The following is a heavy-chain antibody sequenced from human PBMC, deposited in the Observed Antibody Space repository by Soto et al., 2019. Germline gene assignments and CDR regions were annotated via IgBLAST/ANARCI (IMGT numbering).Heavy chain of an antibody. Sequence: SETLSLTCAAYGASFSDKYYWVWIRQPPGKGLEWIGSIYYRGNTYYNPSLHTRVTISLDKSKSHFSLKLNPVTAAASAVYFCAILEGLATNSYYFNPWGQGALVTVSS. D-gene: IGHD1-1*01. CDR3: AILEGLATNSYYFNP. CDR1: GASFSDKYY. V-gene: IGHV4-39*02. J-gene: IGHJ4*02. CDR2: IYYRGNT.